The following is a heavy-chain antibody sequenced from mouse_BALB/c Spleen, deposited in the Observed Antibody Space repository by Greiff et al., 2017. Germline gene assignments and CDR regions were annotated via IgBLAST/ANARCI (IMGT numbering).Heavy chain of an antibody. J-gene: IGHJ4*01. V-gene: IGHV14-3*02. Sequence: VQLKESGAELVKPGASVKLSCTASGFNIKDTYMHWVKQRPEQGLEWIERIDPANGNTKYDPKFQGKATITADTSSNTAYLQLSSLTSEDTAVYYCAIYYEDYYAMDYWGQGTSVTVSS. CDR2: IDPANGNT. CDR1: GFNIKDTY. CDR3: AIYYEDYYAMDY. D-gene: IGHD2-4*01.